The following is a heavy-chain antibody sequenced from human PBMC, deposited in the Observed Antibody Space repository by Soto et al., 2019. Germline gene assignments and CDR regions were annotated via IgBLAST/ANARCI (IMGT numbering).Heavy chain of an antibody. V-gene: IGHV1-2*04. CDR3: ARDLTYYDILTGRGDFDY. J-gene: IGHJ4*02. CDR2: INPNSGGT. Sequence: ASVKVSCKASGYTFTGYYMHWVRQAPGQGLEWMGWINPNSGGTNYAQKFQGWVTITRDTSVSTAYMELSSLRSEDTAVYYCARDLTYYDILTGRGDFDYWGQGTLVTVSS. CDR1: GYTFTGYY. D-gene: IGHD3-9*01.